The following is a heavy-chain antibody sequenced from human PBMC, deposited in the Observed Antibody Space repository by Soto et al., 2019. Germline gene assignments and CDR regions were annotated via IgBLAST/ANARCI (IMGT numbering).Heavy chain of an antibody. CDR2: IIPIFGTA. Sequence: QVQLVQSGAEVKKPGSSVKVSCKASGGTFSSYAISWVRQAPGQGLEWMGGIIPIFGTANYAQKFQGRVTITADESTSTAYMELSSLRSEDTAVYYCARDVALCGDYEGGYYGMDVWGQGTTVTVSS. D-gene: IGHD4-17*01. CDR1: GGTFSSYA. V-gene: IGHV1-69*01. J-gene: IGHJ6*02. CDR3: ARDVALCGDYEGGYYGMDV.